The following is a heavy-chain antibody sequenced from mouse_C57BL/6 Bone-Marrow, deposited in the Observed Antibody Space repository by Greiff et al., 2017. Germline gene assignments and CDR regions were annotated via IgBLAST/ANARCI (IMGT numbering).Heavy chain of an antibody. CDR3: ARITTVVATDWYFDV. CDR1: GFTFSDYG. Sequence: EVMLVESGGGLVKPGGSLKLSCAASGFTFSDYGMHWVRQAPEKGLEWVAYISSGSSTIYYADTVKGRFTISRDNAKNTLFLQMTSLRSEDTAMYYCARITTVVATDWYFDVWGTGTTVTVSS. CDR2: ISSGSSTI. J-gene: IGHJ1*03. V-gene: IGHV5-17*01. D-gene: IGHD1-1*01.